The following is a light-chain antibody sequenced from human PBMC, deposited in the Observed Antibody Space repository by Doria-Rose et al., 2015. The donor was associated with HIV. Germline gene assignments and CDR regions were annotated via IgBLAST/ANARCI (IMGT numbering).Light chain of an antibody. J-gene: IGKJ1*01. CDR1: QSFSSTY. CDR2: DGS. V-gene: IGKV3-20*01. CDR3: HQYGTSWT. Sequence: EIVLTQSPGTLPLSPGERATLSCRASQSFSSTYLAWYQQKPGQAPSLVIYDGSTRATGIPDRYSASVSGTDFTLTISRLEPEDFALYYCHQYGTSWTFGQGTKVEI.